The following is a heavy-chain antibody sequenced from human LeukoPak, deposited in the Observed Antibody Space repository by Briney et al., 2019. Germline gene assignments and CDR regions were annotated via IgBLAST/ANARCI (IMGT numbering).Heavy chain of an antibody. Sequence: PGGSLRLSCAASGFTFSSYSMNWVRQAPGKGLEWVSSISSSSSSYIYYADSVKGRFTISRDNAKNSLYLQMNSLRAEDTAVYYCARARRRWELYFDYWGQGTLVTVSS. V-gene: IGHV3-21*04. CDR2: ISSSSSSYI. J-gene: IGHJ4*02. D-gene: IGHD1-26*01. CDR3: ARARRRWELYFDY. CDR1: GFTFSSYS.